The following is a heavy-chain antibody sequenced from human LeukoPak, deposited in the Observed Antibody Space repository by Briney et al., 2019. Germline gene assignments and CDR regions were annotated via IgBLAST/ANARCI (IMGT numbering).Heavy chain of an antibody. CDR3: ARVQYYDSVGYYYYYMDV. D-gene: IGHD3-22*01. CDR2: IYTSGST. Sequence: SETLSLTCAVSGGSIRSSGYSWSWIRQPAGKGLEWIGRIYTSGSTNYNPSLKSRVTISVDTSKNRFSLKLSSVTAADTAVYYCARVQYYDSVGYYYYYMDVWGKGTTVTISS. J-gene: IGHJ6*03. V-gene: IGHV4-61*02. CDR1: GGSIRSSGYS.